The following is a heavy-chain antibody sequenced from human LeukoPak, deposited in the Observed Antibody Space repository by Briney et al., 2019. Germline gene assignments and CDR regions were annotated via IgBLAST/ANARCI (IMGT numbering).Heavy chain of an antibody. CDR1: GYTLTELS. CDR3: ARDRSIMEGGLVVGGDFDY. D-gene: IGHD1-26*01. CDR2: FYPEDGET. V-gene: IGHV1-24*01. J-gene: IGHJ4*02. Sequence: ASVTVSCKVSGYTLTELSMHWVRQAPGKGLEWMGGFYPEDGETIYAQKFQGRVTITADESTSTAYMELSSLRSEDTAVYYCARDRSIMEGGLVVGGDFDYGGQGTLVTVS.